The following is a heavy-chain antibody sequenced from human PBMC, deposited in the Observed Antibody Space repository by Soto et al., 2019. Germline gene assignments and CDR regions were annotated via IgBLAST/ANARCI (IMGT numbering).Heavy chain of an antibody. Sequence: QITLKESGPTLVKPTQTLTLTCTFSGFSLSTSGVGVGWIRQPPGKALEWLALIYWDDDKRYSPSLKSRLTITKDTSKNQVVLTMTNMDPVDTATYYCARARGGYFLRYFDYWGQGTLVTVSS. CDR1: GFSLSTSGVG. D-gene: IGHD3-22*01. J-gene: IGHJ4*02. CDR2: IYWDDDK. CDR3: ARARGGYFLRYFDY. V-gene: IGHV2-5*02.